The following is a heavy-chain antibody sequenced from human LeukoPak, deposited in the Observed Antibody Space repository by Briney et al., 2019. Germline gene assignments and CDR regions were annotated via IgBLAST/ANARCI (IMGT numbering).Heavy chain of an antibody. V-gene: IGHV1-69*10. Sequence: SVKVSCKASGGTFSSYAISWVRQAPGQGLEWMGGITPTYGLVHYAQKFQGRVTLTTDTSTGTADLEMNSLTFEDTAVYYCATGTNGLYGSNRFQGYFDDWGQGTLVTVLS. CDR1: GGTFSSYA. J-gene: IGHJ4*02. CDR3: ATGTNGLYGSNRFQGYFDD. CDR2: ITPTYGLV. D-gene: IGHD6-13*01.